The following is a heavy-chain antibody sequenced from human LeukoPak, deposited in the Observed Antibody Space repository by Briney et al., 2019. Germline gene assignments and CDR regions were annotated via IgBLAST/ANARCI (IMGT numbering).Heavy chain of an antibody. CDR2: LYYSGST. CDR1: GGSISSSSYY. J-gene: IGHJ4*02. Sequence: PSETLSLTCTVSGGSISSSSYYWGWIRQPPGKGLEWIGTLYYSGSTYYNPSLKSRVTISVDTSKNQFSLKLSSVTAADTAVYYCAGGYYDSSGYLYFDYWGQGTLVTVSS. CDR3: AGGYYDSSGYLYFDY. V-gene: IGHV4-39*01. D-gene: IGHD3-22*01.